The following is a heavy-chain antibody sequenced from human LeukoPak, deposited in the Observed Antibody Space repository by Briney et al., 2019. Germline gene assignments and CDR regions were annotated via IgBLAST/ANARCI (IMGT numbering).Heavy chain of an antibody. D-gene: IGHD3-10*01. CDR1: GFTFDDYA. Sequence: PGGSLRLSCAASGFTFDDYAMHWVRQAPGKGQEWVSGINWNSGNIGYADSVKGRFTISRDNAKNSLYLQMNSLRAEDTALYYCAKDMVRGVIYAFDIWGQGTMVTVSS. CDR3: AKDMVRGVIYAFDI. CDR2: INWNSGNI. V-gene: IGHV3-9*01. J-gene: IGHJ3*02.